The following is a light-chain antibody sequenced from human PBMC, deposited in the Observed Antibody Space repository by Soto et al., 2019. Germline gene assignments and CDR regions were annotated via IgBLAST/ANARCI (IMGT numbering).Light chain of an antibody. CDR2: EGS. J-gene: IGLJ3*02. Sequence: QSALTQPASVSGSPGQSITISCTGTSSDFGRYNLVSWYQQYPGKAPKLMISEGSERPSGVSNRFSGSKSGNTASLTISGLQVDDEADYYCCAYAGSSPLFGVGTKLTVL. CDR3: CAYAGSSPL. CDR1: SSDFGRYNL. V-gene: IGLV2-23*01.